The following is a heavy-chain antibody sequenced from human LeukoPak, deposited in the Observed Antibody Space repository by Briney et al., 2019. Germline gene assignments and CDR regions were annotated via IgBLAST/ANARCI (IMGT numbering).Heavy chain of an antibody. V-gene: IGHV4-59*10. CDR2: IYTSGST. D-gene: IGHD5-18*01. CDR3: ARARYSYGSDYYYYMDV. Sequence: SETLSLTCAVYGGSFSGYYWSWIRQPAGKGLEWIGRIYTSGSTNYNPSLKSRVTISVDTSKNQFSLKLSSVTAADTAVYYCARARYSYGSDYYYYMDVWGKGTTVTVSS. CDR1: GGSFSGYY. J-gene: IGHJ6*03.